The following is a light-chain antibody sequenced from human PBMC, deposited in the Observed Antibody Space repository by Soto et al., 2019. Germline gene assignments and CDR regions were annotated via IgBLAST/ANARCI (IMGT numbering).Light chain of an antibody. CDR1: QSVSDSY. CDR3: QHYGTSAL. CDR2: AS. Sequence: EIVLTQSPGTLSLSPGERATLSCRASQSVSDSYLAWYQQKPGQAPRLLIYASSRATGIPERFSGSGSGTDFTLTISRLEAEDFAVYYCQHYGTSALFGPGTKVDIK. J-gene: IGKJ3*01. V-gene: IGKV3-20*01.